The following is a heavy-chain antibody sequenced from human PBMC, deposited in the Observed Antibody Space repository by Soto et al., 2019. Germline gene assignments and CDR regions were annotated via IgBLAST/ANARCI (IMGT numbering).Heavy chain of an antibody. Sequence: PSATLSLTCAVSGGSISSGGYSWSWIRQPPGKGLEWIGYIYHSGSTYYNPSLKSRVTISVDRSKNQFSLKLSSVTAADTAVYYGAGLEIWDSYFDDWGKGNRGTVYS. D-gene: IGHD3-16*01. CDR3: AGLEIWDSYFDD. J-gene: IGHJ4*02. CDR2: IYHSGST. CDR1: GGSISSGGYS. V-gene: IGHV4-30-2*01.